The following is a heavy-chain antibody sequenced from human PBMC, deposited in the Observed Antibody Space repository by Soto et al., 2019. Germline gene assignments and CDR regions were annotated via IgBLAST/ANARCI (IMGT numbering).Heavy chain of an antibody. Sequence: SETLSLTCAVYGGSFSGYYWSWIRQPPGKGLEWIGEINHSGSTNYNPSLKSRVTISVDTSKNQFSLKLSSVTAADTAVYYCARRISGWQIPRGWFDPWGQGTLVTVSS. J-gene: IGHJ5*02. CDR2: INHSGST. V-gene: IGHV4-34*01. D-gene: IGHD6-19*01. CDR1: GGSFSGYY. CDR3: ARRISGWQIPRGWFDP.